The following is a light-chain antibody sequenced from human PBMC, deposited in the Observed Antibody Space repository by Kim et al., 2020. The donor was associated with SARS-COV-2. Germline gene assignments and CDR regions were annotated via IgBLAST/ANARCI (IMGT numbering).Light chain of an antibody. J-gene: IGKJ4*01. CDR2: GAS. V-gene: IGKV3-20*01. CDR1: QSVSSSY. Sequence: EIVLTQSPGTLSLSPGERATLSCRASQSVSSSYLAWYQQKPGQAPRLLIYGASSRVTGVPDRFIGSGYGTDFSLTIRRLEPEDFAVYYCQQYGTSTGLTFGGGTKVDIK. CDR3: QQYGTSTGLT.